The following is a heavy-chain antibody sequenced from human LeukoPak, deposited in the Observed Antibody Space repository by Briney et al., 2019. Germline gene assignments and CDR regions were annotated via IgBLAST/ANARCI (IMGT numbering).Heavy chain of an antibody. CDR2: INPSGGST. Sequence: ASVKVSCKASGGTFNTYAINWVRQAPGQGLEWMGIINPSGGSTSYAQKFQGRVTMTRDTSTSTVYMELSSLRSEDTAVYYCARGRNYYGSGGYRLLGYWGQGTLVTVSS. CDR3: ARGRNYYGSGGYRLLGY. J-gene: IGHJ4*02. CDR1: GGTFNTYA. V-gene: IGHV1-46*02. D-gene: IGHD3-10*01.